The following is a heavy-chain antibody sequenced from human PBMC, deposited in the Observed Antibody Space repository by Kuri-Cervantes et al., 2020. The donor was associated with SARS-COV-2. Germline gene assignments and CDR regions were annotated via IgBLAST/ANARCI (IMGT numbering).Heavy chain of an antibody. CDR3: ARGGDIVVVPAAPRMNY. CDR1: GYSFTTSG. Sequence: ASVKVSCKASGYSFTTSGISWVRQAPGQGLDWMGWISPYSGNTEYAQKFQDRVTITADKSTTTAYMDLRGLTSDDTAVYYCARGGDIVVVPAAPRMNYWGQGTLVTVSS. V-gene: IGHV1-18*01. J-gene: IGHJ4*02. D-gene: IGHD2-2*01. CDR2: ISPYSGNT.